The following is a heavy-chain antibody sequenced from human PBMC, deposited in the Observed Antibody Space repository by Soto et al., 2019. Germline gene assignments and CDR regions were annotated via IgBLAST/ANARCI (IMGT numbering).Heavy chain of an antibody. CDR1: GYTFTSYY. Sequence: QVQLVQSGAEVKKPGASVKVSCKASGYTFTSYYMHWVRQAPGQGLEWMGIINPSGGSTSYAQKFQGRVTMTRDTSTSTVYMELSSLRSEDTAVYCCARSIYSGYDWFDPWGQGTLVTVSS. J-gene: IGHJ5*02. CDR2: INPSGGST. D-gene: IGHD5-12*01. CDR3: ARSIYSGYDWFDP. V-gene: IGHV1-46*01.